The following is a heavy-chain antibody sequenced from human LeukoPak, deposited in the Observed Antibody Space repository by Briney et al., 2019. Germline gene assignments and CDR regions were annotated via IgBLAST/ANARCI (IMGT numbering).Heavy chain of an antibody. CDR2: IYTSGST. D-gene: IGHD5-18*01. CDR3: ARGLRRLAGYGYYYYYYMDV. CDR1: GGSISSYH. Sequence: SETLSLTCTVSGGSISSYHWSWIRQPAGKGLEWIGRIYTSGSTNYNLSLKSRVTMSVDTSKNQFSLELFSVTAADTALYYCARGLRRLAGYGYYYYYYMDVWAKGTTVSVSS. J-gene: IGHJ6*03. V-gene: IGHV4-4*07.